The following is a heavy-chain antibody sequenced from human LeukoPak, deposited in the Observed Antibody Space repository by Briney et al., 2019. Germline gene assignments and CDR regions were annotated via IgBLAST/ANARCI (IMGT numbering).Heavy chain of an antibody. CDR1: GFTFSSYW. J-gene: IGHJ6*02. CDR3: ARGGGLDV. D-gene: IGHD3-16*01. V-gene: IGHV3-7*03. CDR2: INHNGNVN. Sequence: GVSLRLSCAASGFTFSSYWMNWARQAPGKGLEWVASINHNGNVNYYVDSVKGRFTISRDNAKNSLYLQMSNLRAEDTAVYFCARGGGLDVWGQGATVTVFS.